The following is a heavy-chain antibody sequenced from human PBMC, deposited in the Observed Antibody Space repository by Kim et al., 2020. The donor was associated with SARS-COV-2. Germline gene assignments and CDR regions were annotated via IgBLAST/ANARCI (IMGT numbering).Heavy chain of an antibody. CDR1: GDSISSSNSY. D-gene: IGHD4-17*01. J-gene: IGHJ4*02. Sequence: SETLSLTCTVSGDSISSSNSYWGWIHQPPGKGLEWIGSVHYIGSSYYNPSLKSRVTISIDTSRNQFSLKLSSVTAADTSVYFCATLGHDYGDYVRNWGQGTLVTVSS. CDR3: ATLGHDYGDYVRN. V-gene: IGHV4-39*01. CDR2: VHYIGSS.